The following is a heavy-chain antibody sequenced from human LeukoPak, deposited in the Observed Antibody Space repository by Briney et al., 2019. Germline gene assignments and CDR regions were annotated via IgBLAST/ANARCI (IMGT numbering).Heavy chain of an antibody. Sequence: GGSLRLSCAASGFTFSSYWMSWVRQAPGKGLEWVANIKQDGSEKYYVDSVKGRFTISRDNAKNSLYLQMSSLRAEDTAVYYCARAITNYGYIFDYWGQGTLVTVSS. J-gene: IGHJ4*02. CDR2: IKQDGSEK. V-gene: IGHV3-7*01. D-gene: IGHD5-18*01. CDR1: GFTFSSYW. CDR3: ARAITNYGYIFDY.